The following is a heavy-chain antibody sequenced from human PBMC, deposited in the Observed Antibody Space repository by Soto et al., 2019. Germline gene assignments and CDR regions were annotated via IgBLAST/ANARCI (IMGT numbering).Heavy chain of an antibody. CDR1: GGSISSYY. Sequence: SETLSLTCTVSGGSISSYYWSWIRQPPGKGLEWIGYIYYSGSTNYNPSLKSRVTISVDTSKNQFSLKLSSVTAADTAVYYCARQREAQGFYYDYWGQGTLVTVSS. CDR2: IYYSGST. J-gene: IGHJ4*02. V-gene: IGHV4-59*08. D-gene: IGHD6-6*01. CDR3: ARQREAQGFYYDY.